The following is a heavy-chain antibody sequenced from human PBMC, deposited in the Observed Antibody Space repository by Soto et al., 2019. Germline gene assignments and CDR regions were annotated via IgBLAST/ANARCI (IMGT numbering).Heavy chain of an antibody. J-gene: IGHJ6*02. CDR2: INHSGST. CDR3: ARWLGLPGGYSSSLRYYYGMDV. V-gene: IGHV4-34*01. Sequence: PSETLSLTCAVYGGSFSGYYWSWIRQPPGKGLEWIGEINHSGSTNYNPSLKSRVTISVDTSKNQFSLKLSSVTAADTAVYYCARWLGLPGGYSSSLRYYYGMDVWGQGTRVTVSS. D-gene: IGHD6-13*01. CDR1: GGSFSGYY.